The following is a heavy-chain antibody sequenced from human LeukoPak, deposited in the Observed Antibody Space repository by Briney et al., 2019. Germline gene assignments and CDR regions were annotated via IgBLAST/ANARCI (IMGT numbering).Heavy chain of an antibody. Sequence: SETLSLTCTVSGGSISYYHWSWIRQPPGKGLEWIGYIYYSGSTNYNPSLKGRVTISVDTSKNQFSLKLSSVTAADTAVYYCARRYQLLHYYYYGMDVWGQGTTVTVSS. CDR2: IYYSGST. CDR1: GGSISYYH. J-gene: IGHJ6*02. D-gene: IGHD2-2*01. CDR3: ARRYQLLHYYYYGMDV. V-gene: IGHV4-59*12.